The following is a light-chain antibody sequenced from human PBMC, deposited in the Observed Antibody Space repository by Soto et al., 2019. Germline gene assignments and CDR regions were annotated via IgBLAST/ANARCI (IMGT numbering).Light chain of an antibody. CDR3: LHDYEFPFT. V-gene: IGKV1-6*01. CDR2: SAS. Sequence: AIQMTQSPSSLSASVGDRVTITCRASQGIGNDLGWYQQKPGKAPKLLIYSASSLPSGVPSRFSGSGSGTDFTLTISSLQPEDFATYYCLHDYEFPFTFGPGTRVDIK. CDR1: QGIGND. J-gene: IGKJ3*01.